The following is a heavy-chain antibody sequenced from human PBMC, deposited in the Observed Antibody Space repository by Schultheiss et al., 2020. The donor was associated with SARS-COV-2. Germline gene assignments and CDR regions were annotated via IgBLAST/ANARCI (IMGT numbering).Heavy chain of an antibody. CDR3: AKDLHEWLDYYDSSGYAFDI. J-gene: IGHJ3*02. CDR2: ISGSGGST. V-gene: IGHV3-23*01. Sequence: GESLKISCAASGFTFSSYAMSWVRQAPGKGLEWVSAISGSGGSTYYADSVKGRFTISRDNSKNTLYLQMNSLRAEDTAVYYCAKDLHEWLDYYDSSGYAFDIWGQGTMVTVS. CDR1: GFTFSSYA. D-gene: IGHD3-22*01.